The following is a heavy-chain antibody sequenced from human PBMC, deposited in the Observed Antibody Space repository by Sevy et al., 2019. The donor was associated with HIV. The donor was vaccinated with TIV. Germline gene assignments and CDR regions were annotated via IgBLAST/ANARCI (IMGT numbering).Heavy chain of an antibody. V-gene: IGHV3-33*01. CDR3: ARDPRMYGDYLLAYVDY. J-gene: IGHJ4*02. Sequence: GGSLRLSCAASGFTPSTYGMHWVRQAPGKGLEWVAVIGYDGSNIYYADSVKGRFTISRDNSKNTLFLQMDSLRAEDTAIYYCARDPRMYGDYLLAYVDYWGQGTLVTVSS. CDR2: IGYDGSNI. CDR1: GFTPSTYG. D-gene: IGHD2-8*01.